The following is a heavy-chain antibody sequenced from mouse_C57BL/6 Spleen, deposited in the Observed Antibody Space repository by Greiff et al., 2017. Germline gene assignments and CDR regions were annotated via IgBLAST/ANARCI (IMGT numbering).Heavy chain of an antibody. D-gene: IGHD3-1*01. CDR1: GYTFTDYN. CDR3: ARGARNYFDY. V-gene: IGHV1-18*01. J-gene: IGHJ2*01. CDR2: INPNNGGT. Sequence: VHVKQSGPELVKPGASVKIPCKASGYTFTDYNMDWVKQSHGKSLEWIGDINPNNGGTIYNQKFKGKATLTVYKSSSTAYMELRSLTSEDTAVYYCARGARNYFDYWGQGTTLTVSS.